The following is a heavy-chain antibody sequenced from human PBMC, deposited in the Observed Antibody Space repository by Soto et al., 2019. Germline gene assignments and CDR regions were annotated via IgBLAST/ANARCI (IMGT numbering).Heavy chain of an antibody. CDR2: INHSGST. CDR1: GGSFSGYY. V-gene: IGHV4-34*01. D-gene: IGHD6-19*01. CDR3: ARPVAGTRWFYP. Sequence: SETLSLTCAVYGGSFSGYYWSWIRQPPGKGLEWIGEINHSGSTNYNPSLKSRVTISVDTSKNQFSLKLSSVTAADTAVYYCARPVAGTRWFYPWGQGTLVPVSS. J-gene: IGHJ5*02.